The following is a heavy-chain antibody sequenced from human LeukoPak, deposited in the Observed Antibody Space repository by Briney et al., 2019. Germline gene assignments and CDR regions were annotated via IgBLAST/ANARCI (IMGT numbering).Heavy chain of an antibody. CDR3: ARHLLLPKVRGVMSGKDYMDV. J-gene: IGHJ6*03. Sequence: SETLSLTCTVSGGSFSSSAYHWGWIRQPPGKALEGIVSIHIGRNTYYNPSFKSRVTISVDTSKNQFSLRLSSVTAADTAVYYCARHLLLPKVRGVMSGKDYMDVGGKGTTVTISS. CDR2: IHIGRNT. CDR1: GGSFSSSAYH. D-gene: IGHD3-10*01. V-gene: IGHV4-39*01.